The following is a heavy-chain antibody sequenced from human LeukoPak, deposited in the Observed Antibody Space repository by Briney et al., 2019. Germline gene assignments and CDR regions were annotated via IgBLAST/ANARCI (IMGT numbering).Heavy chain of an antibody. D-gene: IGHD3-22*01. CDR2: IYYSGST. J-gene: IGHJ4*02. CDR1: GGSFSGYY. Sequence: SETLSLTCAVYGGSFSGYYWSWIRQPPGKGLEWIGYIYYSGSTNSNPSLKSRVTISVDTSKNQFSLKLSSVTAADTAVYYCARLDYYDSSGHIDYWGQGTLVTVSS. CDR3: ARLDYYDSSGHIDY. V-gene: IGHV4-59*08.